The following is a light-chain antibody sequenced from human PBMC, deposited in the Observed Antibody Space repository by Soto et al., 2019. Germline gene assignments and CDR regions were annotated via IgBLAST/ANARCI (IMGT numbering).Light chain of an antibody. J-gene: IGLJ2*01. CDR3: SSYRTSDTAVV. CDR2: DVS. CDR1: ISDVGGYNY. V-gene: IGLV2-14*03. Sequence: QSALTQPASVSGSPGQSIAISCTGSISDVGGYNYVSWYQQHPDKAPKLIIYDVSSRPSGVSDRFSGSKSGNTASLTIPGLQAEDEADYYCSSYRTSDTAVVFGGGTKLTVL.